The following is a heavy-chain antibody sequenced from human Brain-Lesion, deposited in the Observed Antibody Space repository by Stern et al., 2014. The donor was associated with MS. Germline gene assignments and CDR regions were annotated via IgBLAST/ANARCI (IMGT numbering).Heavy chain of an antibody. CDR2: IFNSGST. CDR1: GGSISSGGYY. Sequence: QVQLQESGPGLVKPSQTLSLSCTVSGGSISSGGYYWSWIRQPAGEGLEWIGRIFNSGSTSYNPSLQSRVTISIDASKNQFSLRRTSMTAADTAVYYCARGRVVPGFQYYATDVWGQGTTVIVSS. J-gene: IGHJ6*02. CDR3: ARGRVVPGFQYYATDV. D-gene: IGHD2-2*01. V-gene: IGHV4-61*02.